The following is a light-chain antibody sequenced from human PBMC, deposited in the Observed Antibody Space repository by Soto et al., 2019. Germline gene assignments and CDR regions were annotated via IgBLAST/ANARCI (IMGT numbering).Light chain of an antibody. V-gene: IGKV1-9*01. Sequence: DIQMTQSPSSLSASVGDRATMXXRASQSMSGYLNWYQQKPGKAPKLXXYASSTLQSGFPSRFSGSGSGTELTLTISSLQPEAFATYYCQRLNSYPKDTFGGGTKVEIK. CDR3: QRLNSYPKDT. J-gene: IGKJ4*01. CDR2: ASS. CDR1: QSMSGY.